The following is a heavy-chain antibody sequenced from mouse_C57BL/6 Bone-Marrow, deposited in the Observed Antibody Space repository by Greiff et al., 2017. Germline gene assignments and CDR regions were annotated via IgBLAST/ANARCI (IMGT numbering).Heavy chain of an antibody. Sequence: EVQLQQSGPELVKPGASVKISCKASGYTFTDYYMNWVKQSHGKSLEWIGDINPNNGGTSYNQKFKGKATLTVDKSSSAAYMELRSLTSEDSAVYYCARQIYYGKVFAYWGQGTLVTVSA. J-gene: IGHJ3*01. CDR1: GYTFTDYY. V-gene: IGHV1-26*01. D-gene: IGHD2-1*01. CDR3: ARQIYYGKVFAY. CDR2: INPNNGGT.